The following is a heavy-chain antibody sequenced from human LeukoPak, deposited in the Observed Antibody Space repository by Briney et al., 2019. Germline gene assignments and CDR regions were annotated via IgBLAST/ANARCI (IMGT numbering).Heavy chain of an antibody. J-gene: IGHJ4*02. CDR2: ISSSSRYI. CDR3: ARRERYGSRAFDY. V-gene: IGHV3-21*01. CDR1: GFTVSSNY. D-gene: IGHD6-13*01. Sequence: GGSLRLSCAASGFTVSSNYMSWVRQAPGKGLEWVSSISSSSRYIYYGDSVKGRFTISRDNTKNSLYLHMNSLRAEDTAVYYCARRERYGSRAFDYWGQGTLVTVSS.